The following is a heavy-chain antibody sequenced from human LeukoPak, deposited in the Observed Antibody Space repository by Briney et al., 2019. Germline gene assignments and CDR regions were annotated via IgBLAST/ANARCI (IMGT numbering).Heavy chain of an antibody. J-gene: IGHJ4*02. Sequence: ASVKVSCKASGYTLTSYGISWVRQAPGQGLEWMGWISAYNGNTNYAQKLQGRVTMTTDTSTSTAYMELRSLRSDDTAVYYCAREGRYCSSTSCYRLFDYWGQGTLVTVSS. V-gene: IGHV1-18*01. CDR1: GYTLTSYG. CDR3: AREGRYCSSTSCYRLFDY. D-gene: IGHD2-2*01. CDR2: ISAYNGNT.